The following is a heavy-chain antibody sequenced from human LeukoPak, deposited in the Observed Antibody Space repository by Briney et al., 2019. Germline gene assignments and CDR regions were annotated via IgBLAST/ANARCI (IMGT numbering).Heavy chain of an antibody. Sequence: GGSLRLSCAASGFTFSTCWMSWVRQAPGKGLEWVALIKEVDSDTYYMDSVRGRFTIFRDNADNSLYLQMNSLRGDDTAVYYCATGRGENWGQGTLVTVSS. CDR1: GFTFSTCW. V-gene: IGHV3-7*01. J-gene: IGHJ4*02. CDR3: ATGRGEN. CDR2: IKEVDSDT.